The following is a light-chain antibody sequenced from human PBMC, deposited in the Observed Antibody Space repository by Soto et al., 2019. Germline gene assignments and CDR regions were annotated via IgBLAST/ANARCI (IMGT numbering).Light chain of an antibody. J-gene: IGKJ1*01. CDR2: GAS. V-gene: IGKV3-20*01. CDR1: QSVRSDY. CDR3: QQYGSSPRT. Sequence: EIVLTQSPGTLSLSPGERATLSCRASQSVRSDYLAWYQQKPGQAPRIHIYGASTRATGIPDRFTGSRSGTDFTLTISRLEPEDFALYYCQQYGSSPRTFRQGTKVEIK.